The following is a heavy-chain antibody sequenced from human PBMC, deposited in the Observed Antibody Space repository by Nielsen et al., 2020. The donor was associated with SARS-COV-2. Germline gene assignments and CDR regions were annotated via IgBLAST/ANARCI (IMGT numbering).Heavy chain of an antibody. CDR3: ANDYYGSGEDAFDI. V-gene: IGHV5-10-1*01. J-gene: IGHJ3*02. Sequence: GGSLRLPCKVSGYSFTTYWFSWVSQMTGKGLEWMGRIDPTDSYTNYSPSFQGHVTISVDKSISTAYLQWSSLKASETDMYYCANDYYGSGEDAFDIWGQGTMVTVSS. CDR2: IDPTDSYT. D-gene: IGHD3-10*01. CDR1: GYSFTTYW.